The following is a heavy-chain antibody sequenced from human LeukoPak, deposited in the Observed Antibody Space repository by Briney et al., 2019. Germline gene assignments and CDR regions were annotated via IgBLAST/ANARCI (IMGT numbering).Heavy chain of an antibody. CDR3: ARHNGFDRGYYYYMDV. D-gene: IGHD3-9*01. Sequence: SETLSLTCAVYGGSFSGYYWSWIRQPPGKGLEWIGEINHSGSTNYNPSLKSRATISVDTSKNQFSLKLSSVTAADTAVYYCARHNGFDRGYYYYMDVWGKGTTVTISS. CDR2: INHSGST. CDR1: GGSFSGYY. V-gene: IGHV4-34*01. J-gene: IGHJ6*03.